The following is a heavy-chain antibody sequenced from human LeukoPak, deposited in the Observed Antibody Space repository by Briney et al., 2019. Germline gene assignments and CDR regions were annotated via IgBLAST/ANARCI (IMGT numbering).Heavy chain of an antibody. Sequence: GRSLRLSCAASGFTFSSYGMHWVRQAPGKGLEWVAVIWYDGSNKYYADSVKGRFTISRDNSKNTLYLQMNSLRAEDTAVYYCARGFRFPHTAMVNWGQGTLVTVSS. J-gene: IGHJ4*02. D-gene: IGHD5-18*01. CDR3: ARGFRFPHTAMVN. CDR2: IWYDGSNK. CDR1: GFTFSSYG. V-gene: IGHV3-33*01.